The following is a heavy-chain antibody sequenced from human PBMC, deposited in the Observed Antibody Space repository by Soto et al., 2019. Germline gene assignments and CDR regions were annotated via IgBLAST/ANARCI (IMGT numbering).Heavy chain of an antibody. CDR2: IYNIGST. CDR3: ATLPPRIVAVLLPIPT. D-gene: IGHD2-2*02. V-gene: IGHV4-59*12. J-gene: IGHJ5*02. Sequence: SETLSLTCTVSGGSISGYYWSWLRQPPGKGLEWIGYIYNIGSTNYNPSLRSRVTITIDTSHNQFSLKLNSVTAADTAVYYCATLPPRIVAVLLPIPTWGRGTLVTVSS. CDR1: GGSISGYY.